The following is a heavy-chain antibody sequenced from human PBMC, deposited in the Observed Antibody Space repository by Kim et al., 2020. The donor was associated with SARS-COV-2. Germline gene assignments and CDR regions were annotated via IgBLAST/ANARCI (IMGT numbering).Heavy chain of an antibody. CDR1: GGSISSGGYY. CDR3: ARESSSWYNYYYGMDV. Sequence: SETLSLTCTVSGGSISSGGYYWIWIRQHPGKGLEWIGYIYYSGSTYYNPSLKSRVTISVDTSKNQFSLKLSSVTAADTAVYYCARESSSWYNYYYGMDVWGQGTTVTVSS. V-gene: IGHV4-31*03. J-gene: IGHJ6*02. CDR2: IYYSGST. D-gene: IGHD6-13*01.